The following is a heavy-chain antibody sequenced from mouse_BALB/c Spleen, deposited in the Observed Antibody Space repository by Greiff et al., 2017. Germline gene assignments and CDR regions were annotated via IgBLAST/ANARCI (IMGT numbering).Heavy chain of an antibody. V-gene: IGHV1-9*01. D-gene: IGHD1-1*01. CDR1: GYTFSSYW. CDR3: ARRGVYGRAWFAY. J-gene: IGHJ3*01. Sequence: VQLQQSGAELMKPGASVKISCKATGYTFSSYWIEWVKQRPGHGLELIGEILPGSGSTNYNEKFKGKATFTADTSSNTAYMQLSSLTSEDSAVYYCARRGVYGRAWFAYWGQGTLVTVSA. CDR2: ILPGSGST.